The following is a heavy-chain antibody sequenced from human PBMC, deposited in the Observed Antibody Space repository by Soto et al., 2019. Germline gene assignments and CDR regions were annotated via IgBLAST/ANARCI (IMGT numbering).Heavy chain of an antibody. V-gene: IGHV4-34*01. Sequence: SESLSLTCAVYGGSFSGYYWSWIRQPPGKGLEWIGEINHSGSTNYNPSLKSRVTISVDTSKNQFSLKLSSVTAADTAVYYCARGMLWPTTQLNYWGQGTLVTVSS. CDR2: INHSGST. D-gene: IGHD2-2*01. CDR3: ARGMLWPTTQLNY. CDR1: GGSFSGYY. J-gene: IGHJ4*02.